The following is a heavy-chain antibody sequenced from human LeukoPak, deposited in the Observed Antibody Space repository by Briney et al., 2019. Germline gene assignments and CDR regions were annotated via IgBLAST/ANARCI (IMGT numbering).Heavy chain of an antibody. D-gene: IGHD4-17*01. CDR2: IYYSGST. CDR3: ARVPYGDYVVDY. J-gene: IGHJ4*02. V-gene: IGHV4-31*03. Sequence: SQTLSLTCTVSGGSISSGGYYWSWIRQHPGKGPEWIGYIYYSGSTYYNPSLKSRVTISVDTSKNQFSLKLSSVTAADTAVYYCARVPYGDYVVDYWGQGTLVTVSS. CDR1: GGSISSGGYY.